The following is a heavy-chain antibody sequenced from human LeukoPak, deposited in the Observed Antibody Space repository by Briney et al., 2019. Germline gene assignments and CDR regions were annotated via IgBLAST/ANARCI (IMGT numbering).Heavy chain of an antibody. CDR2: ISSISSYI. Sequence: AGGSLRLSCAASGFTFSSYAMSWVRQAPGKGLEWVSSISSISSYIYYADSVKGRFTISRDNAKNSLYLQMNSLRAEDTAVYCCAREQRSSIAAASLYYYYYMDVWGKGTTVTVSS. J-gene: IGHJ6*03. CDR1: GFTFSSYA. CDR3: AREQRSSIAAASLYYYYYMDV. D-gene: IGHD6-13*01. V-gene: IGHV3-21*04.